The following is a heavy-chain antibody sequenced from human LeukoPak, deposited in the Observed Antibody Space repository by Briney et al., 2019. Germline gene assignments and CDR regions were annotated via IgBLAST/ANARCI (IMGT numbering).Heavy chain of an antibody. V-gene: IGHV4-39*07. D-gene: IGHD5-24*01. J-gene: IGHJ3*02. Sequence: SETLSLTCIVSGGSISSSSYYWGWIRQPPGKGLEWIGSIYYSGSTYYNPSLKSRVTISVDTSKNQFSLKLSSVTAADTAVYYCARGRDGYSYAFDIWGQGTMVTVSS. CDR1: GGSISSSSYY. CDR2: IYYSGST. CDR3: ARGRDGYSYAFDI.